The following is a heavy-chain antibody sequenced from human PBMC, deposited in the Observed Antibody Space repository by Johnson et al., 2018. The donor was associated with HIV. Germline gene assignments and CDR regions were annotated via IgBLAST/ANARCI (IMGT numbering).Heavy chain of an antibody. J-gene: IGHJ3*02. D-gene: IGHD3-10*01. CDR2: IKCDGSEK. CDR1: GFTFSSYA. Sequence: VQLVESGGGVVQPGRSLRLSCAASGFTFSSYAMHWVCQAPEKGLEWVADIKCDGSEKYYVDSVKGRFTISRDNAKNSLYVQMNSLRVEDTALYYCAKGYGSGSYYNGNAFDIWGQGTLVTVSS. CDR3: AKGYGSGSYYNGNAFDI. V-gene: IGHV3-52*01.